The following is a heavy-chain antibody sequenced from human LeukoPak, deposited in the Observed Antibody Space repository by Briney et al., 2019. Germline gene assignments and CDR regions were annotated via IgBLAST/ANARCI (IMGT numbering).Heavy chain of an antibody. Sequence: GGSLRLSCAASGFTFHDYSMHWVRHAPGKGLEWVSGISWNSGSIGYADSVKGRFTISRDNAKNSLYLQMNSLRAEDTALYYCAKAPGVSSGSDYWGQGTLVTVSS. CDR2: ISWNSGSI. CDR3: AKAPGVSSGSDY. CDR1: GFTFHDYS. D-gene: IGHD3-22*01. J-gene: IGHJ4*02. V-gene: IGHV3-9*01.